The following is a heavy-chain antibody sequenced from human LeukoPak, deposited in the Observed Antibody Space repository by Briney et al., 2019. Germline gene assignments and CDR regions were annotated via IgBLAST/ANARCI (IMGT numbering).Heavy chain of an antibody. CDR3: ARDRHVDTALYYFDY. V-gene: IGHV1-69*13. CDR2: IIPIFGTA. D-gene: IGHD5-18*01. J-gene: IGHJ4*02. CDR1: GGTFSSYA. Sequence: SVKVSCKASGGTFSSYAISWVRQAPGQGLEWMGGIIPIFGTANYAQKFQGRVTITADESTSTAYMELSSLRSEDTAVYYCARDRHVDTALYYFDYWGQGTLVTVSS.